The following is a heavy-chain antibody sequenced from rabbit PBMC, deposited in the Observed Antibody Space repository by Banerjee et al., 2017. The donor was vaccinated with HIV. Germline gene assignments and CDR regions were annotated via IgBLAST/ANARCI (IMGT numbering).Heavy chain of an antibody. CDR3: ARDLAGVIGWNFGL. V-gene: IGHV1S39*01. CDR1: EFDLSTYG. Sequence: QEQLKESGGGLVQPGGSLKLSCKASEFDLSTYGMSWVRQAPGKGLEWIGFIDPMFGTTYYANWVNGRFTISKTSSTTVTLQMTSLTAADTATYFCARDLAGVIGWNFGLWGQGTLVTVS. J-gene: IGHJ4*01. D-gene: IGHD4-1*01. CDR2: IDPMFGTT.